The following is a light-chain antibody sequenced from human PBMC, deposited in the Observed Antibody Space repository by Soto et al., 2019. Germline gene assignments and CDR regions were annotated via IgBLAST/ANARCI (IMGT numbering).Light chain of an antibody. Sequence: EIVLTQSPGTLSLSPGERATLSCRASQSLSSNYLAWYQQKPGQAPRLLIYGASSRASGIPDRFSGSGSGTELTLTISSLEPEDFAVYYCQHYGRSAIFTLGPGTTVDIK. CDR2: GAS. J-gene: IGKJ3*01. CDR3: QHYGRSAIFT. V-gene: IGKV3-20*01. CDR1: QSLSSNY.